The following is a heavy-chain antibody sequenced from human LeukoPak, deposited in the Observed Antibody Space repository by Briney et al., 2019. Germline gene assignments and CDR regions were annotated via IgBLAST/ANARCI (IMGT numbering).Heavy chain of an antibody. CDR1: GGSISSSSYY. J-gene: IGHJ3*02. CDR3: ASLGWQLVPRRAFDI. V-gene: IGHV4-39*07. D-gene: IGHD6-13*01. CDR2: IYYSGST. Sequence: SETLSLTRTVSGGSISSSSYYWGWIRQPPGKGLEWIGSIYYSGSTYYNPSLKSRVTISVDTSKNQFSLKLSSVTAADTAVYYCASLGWQLVPRRAFDIWGQGTMVTVSS.